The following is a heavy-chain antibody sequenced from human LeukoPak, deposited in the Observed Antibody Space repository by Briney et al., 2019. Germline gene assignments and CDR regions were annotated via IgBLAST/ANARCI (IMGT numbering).Heavy chain of an antibody. CDR3: ARGRAVGATTMGDY. CDR1: GYTFTGYY. J-gene: IGHJ4*02. V-gene: IGHV1-2*02. Sequence: ASVKVSCKASGYTFTGYYMHWVRQAPGQGLEWMGWINPNSGGTNYAQKFQGRVTMTRDTSISTAYMELSRLRSDDTAVYYCARGRAVGATTMGDYWGQGTLVTVPS. D-gene: IGHD1-26*01. CDR2: INPNSGGT.